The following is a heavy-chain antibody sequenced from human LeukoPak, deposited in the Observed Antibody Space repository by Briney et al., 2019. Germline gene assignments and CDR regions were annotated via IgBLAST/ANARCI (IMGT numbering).Heavy chain of an antibody. CDR1: GFTFDDYA. V-gene: IGHV3-9*01. Sequence: GGSLRLSCAASGFTFDDYAMHWVRQAPGKGLEWVSGISWNSGSVGYADSVKGRFTISRDNDKNSLYLQMNSLRAEDTALYYCAKDGGLWFGDGKGYFDYWGQGTLVTVSS. CDR2: ISWNSGSV. CDR3: AKDGGLWFGDGKGYFDY. J-gene: IGHJ4*02. D-gene: IGHD3-10*01.